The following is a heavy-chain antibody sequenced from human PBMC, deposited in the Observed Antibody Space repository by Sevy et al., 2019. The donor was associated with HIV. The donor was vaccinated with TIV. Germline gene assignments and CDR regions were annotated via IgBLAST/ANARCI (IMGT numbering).Heavy chain of an antibody. J-gene: IGHJ6*02. V-gene: IGHV3-53*01. CDR2: IYSDGST. CDR1: GFAVSSNY. Sequence: GGSLRLSCAASGFAVSSNYMSWVSQAPGKGLEWVSVIYSDGSTYYADSVKGRFTISRDNSKNTLYLQMNSLRAEDTAVYYCARRLNYYYGMDVWGQWTTVTVSS. D-gene: IGHD3-10*01. CDR3: ARRLNYYYGMDV.